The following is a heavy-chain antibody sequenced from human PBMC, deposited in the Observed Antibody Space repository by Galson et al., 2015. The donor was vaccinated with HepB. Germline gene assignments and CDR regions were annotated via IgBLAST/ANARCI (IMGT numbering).Heavy chain of an antibody. CDR3: ATQSGSYRQYYYYYYMDV. D-gene: IGHD1-26*01. J-gene: IGHJ6*03. CDR2: ISAYNGNT. Sequence: SVKVSCKASGYTFTSYGISWVRQAPGQGLEWMGWISAYNGNTNYAQKLQGRVTMTTDTSTSTAYMELRSLRSDDTAVYYCATQSGSYRQYYYYYYMDVWGKGTTVTVSS. V-gene: IGHV1-18*01. CDR1: GYTFTSYG.